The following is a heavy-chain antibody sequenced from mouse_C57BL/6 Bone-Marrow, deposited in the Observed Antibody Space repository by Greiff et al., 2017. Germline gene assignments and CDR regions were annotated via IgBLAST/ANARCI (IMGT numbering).Heavy chain of an antibody. CDR2: ISSGGSYT. CDR1: GFTFSSYG. CDR3: ARPLEYFDV. Sequence: EVKLVESGGDLVKPGGSLKLSCAASGFTFSSYGMSWVRQTPDKRLEWVATISSGGSYTYYPDSVKGRFTISRDNAKNTLYLQMSSLKSEDTAMYYCARPLEYFDVWGTGTTVTVSS. V-gene: IGHV5-6*01. J-gene: IGHJ1*03.